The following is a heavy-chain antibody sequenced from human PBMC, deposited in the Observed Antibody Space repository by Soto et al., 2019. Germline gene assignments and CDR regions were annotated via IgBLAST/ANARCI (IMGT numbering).Heavy chain of an antibody. CDR3: ARRRVTTYLTAFDY. D-gene: IGHD4-17*01. J-gene: IGHJ4*01. Sequence: QVQLVQSGAEVKKPGSSVKVSCKASGGTFISYAISWVRQAPGRGLEWMGGIIPVFGTANYTQKFQGRVTITADESTSTAYMELRSLRSEDTALYYCARRRVTTYLTAFDYWAHGTLVTVS. V-gene: IGHV1-69*01. CDR2: IIPVFGTA. CDR1: GGTFISYA.